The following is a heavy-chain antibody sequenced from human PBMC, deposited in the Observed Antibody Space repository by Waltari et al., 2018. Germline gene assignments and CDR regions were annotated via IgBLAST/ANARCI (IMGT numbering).Heavy chain of an antibody. CDR3: ANYGQVPSANGDY. Sequence: EVQLLESGGGLVQPGGSLRLSCAASGFTFANYYMIWVRQAPGKGVEGVSTISGSAHATVYADSVKGRFTISRDNSKNTLYLQMNSLRAEDTAVYHCANYGQVPSANGDYWGQGTLVTVSS. CDR1: GFTFANYY. D-gene: IGHD2-2*01. J-gene: IGHJ4*02. V-gene: IGHV3-23*01. CDR2: ISGSAHAT.